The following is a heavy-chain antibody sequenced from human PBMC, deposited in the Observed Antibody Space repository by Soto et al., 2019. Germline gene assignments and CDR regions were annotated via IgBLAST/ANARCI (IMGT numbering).Heavy chain of an antibody. CDR3: ARGWRYDFWSGYFEF. V-gene: IGHV3-11*01. D-gene: IGHD3-3*01. J-gene: IGHJ4*02. Sequence: VQLVESGGGLVKPGGSLRLSCAASGFTFNDYYMTWIRQAPGKGLEWISYISISGSNIHYADSVKGRFTISRDNAKKSLYLQMDSLRAEDTAVYFCARGWRYDFWSGYFEFWGLGALVTVSS. CDR1: GFTFNDYY. CDR2: ISISGSNI.